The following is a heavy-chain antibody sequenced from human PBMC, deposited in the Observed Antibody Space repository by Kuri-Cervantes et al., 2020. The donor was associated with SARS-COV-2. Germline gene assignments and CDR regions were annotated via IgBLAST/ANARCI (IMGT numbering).Heavy chain of an antibody. CDR2: INAYNGNT. CDR3: ARESGSSGWYGFDC. D-gene: IGHD6-19*01. J-gene: IGHJ4*02. Sequence: ASVKVSYKASGYTFTSYGISWVRQAPGQGLEWMGWINAYNGNTNYAQKLQGRVTMTTDTSTGTAYMELRSLRSDDTAVYYCARESGSSGWYGFDCWGQGTLVTVSS. V-gene: IGHV1-18*04. CDR1: GYTFTSYG.